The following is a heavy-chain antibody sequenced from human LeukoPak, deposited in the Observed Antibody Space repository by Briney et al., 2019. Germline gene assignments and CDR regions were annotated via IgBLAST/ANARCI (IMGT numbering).Heavy chain of an antibody. J-gene: IGHJ5*02. CDR2: INHSGST. CDR1: GGSFSGYY. CDR3: ARGGVYGVDWFDP. V-gene: IGHV4-34*01. Sequence: ASETLSLTCAVYGGSFSGYYWSWIRQPPGKGLEWIGEINHSGSTNYNPSLKSRVTTSVDTSKNQFSLKLSSVTAADTAVYYCARGGVYGVDWFDPWGQGTLVTVSS. D-gene: IGHD2-8*01.